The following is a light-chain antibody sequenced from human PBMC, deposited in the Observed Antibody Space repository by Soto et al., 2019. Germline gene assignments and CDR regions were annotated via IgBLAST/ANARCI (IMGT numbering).Light chain of an antibody. V-gene: IGLV2-14*01. J-gene: IGLJ1*01. CDR2: DVS. CDR1: SSDVGGYNY. CDR3: YSYTSSSTYV. Sequence: QSVLTQPASVSGSPGQSITISCTGTSSDVGGYNYVSWYQQHPAKVPKLMIYDVSNRPSGVSNRFSGSKSGNTASLTISGLQAEDEADYYCYSYTSSSTYVFGTGNKVTVL.